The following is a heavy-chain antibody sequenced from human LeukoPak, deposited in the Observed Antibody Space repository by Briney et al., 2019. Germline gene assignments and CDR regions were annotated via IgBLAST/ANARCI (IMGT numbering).Heavy chain of an antibody. V-gene: IGHV4-4*07. CDR3: ARESYCSSIRCPWADNYFYMDV. D-gene: IGHD6-13*01. J-gene: IGHJ6*03. CDR1: GDSITGYF. CDR2: IHGRGSS. Sequence: SETLSLTCTVSGDSITGYFWSWIRQPAGRGLEWIGRIHGRGSSNYNPSLKSRVTISEDTSKNQLSLTVTSVTAADTAVYYCARESYCSSIRCPWADNYFYMDVWGKGTTVTVSS.